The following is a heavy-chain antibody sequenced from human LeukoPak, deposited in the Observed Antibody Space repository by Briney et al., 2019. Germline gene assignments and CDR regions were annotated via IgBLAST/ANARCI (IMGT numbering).Heavy chain of an antibody. D-gene: IGHD1-7*01. V-gene: IGHV4-34*01. CDR3: ARRWNYGRNYYIDV. J-gene: IGHJ6*03. CDR2: INDSGTI. CDR1: GGSFSHYY. Sequence: SETLSLTCAVYGGSFSHYYWSWIRQSPGMGLEWIGEINDSGTINYNPSLMSRVTISVDKSKNQFSLKLSSSTAADTAVYYCARRWNYGRNYYIDVWGKGATVSVSS.